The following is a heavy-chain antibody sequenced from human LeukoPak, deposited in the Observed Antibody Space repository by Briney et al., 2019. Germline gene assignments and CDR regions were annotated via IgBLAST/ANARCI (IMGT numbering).Heavy chain of an antibody. J-gene: IGHJ6*02. CDR3: ARRNRNYYGSGSRYYYGMDV. CDR1: GYSFTSYW. Sequence: GESLKISCKGSGYSFTSYWISWVRQMPGKGLEGMGRIDPSDSYTNYSPSFQGHVTISADKSISTAYLQWSSLKASDTAMYYCARRNRNYYGSGSRYYYGMDVWGQGTTVTVSS. CDR2: IDPSDSYT. D-gene: IGHD3-10*01. V-gene: IGHV5-10-1*01.